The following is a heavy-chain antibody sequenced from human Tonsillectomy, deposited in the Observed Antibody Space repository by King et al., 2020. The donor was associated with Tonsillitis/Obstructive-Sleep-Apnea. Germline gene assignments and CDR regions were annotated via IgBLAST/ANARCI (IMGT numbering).Heavy chain of an antibody. J-gene: IGHJ5*02. CDR2: IYVSGSI. V-gene: IGHV4-39*01. Sequence: LQLQESCPGLVKPSETLSLTCSVSGDSISRSSYYWAWIRQPPGKGLEWIGSIYVSGSIYYNPSLKSRVTISLDTSKNQFSLKLNSVTGTDTAAYFCARRGRFGELSWFDAWGQGLLVTVSS. D-gene: IGHD3-10*01. CDR1: GDSISRSSYY. CDR3: ARRGRFGELSWFDA.